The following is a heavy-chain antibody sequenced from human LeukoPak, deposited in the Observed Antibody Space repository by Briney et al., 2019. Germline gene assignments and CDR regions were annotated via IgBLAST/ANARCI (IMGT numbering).Heavy chain of an antibody. CDR2: MKLDGSEE. D-gene: IGHD2-15*01. V-gene: IGHV3-7*01. Sequence: GGSLRLSCAASGFTFRSYWMSWVRQAPGKGLEWVANMKLDGSEEYYVDSVKGRFTISGDNAKNSLYLQMNSLRVDDTAVYYCARWARYCSSGSCYSWFDPWGQGTLVTVSS. CDR3: ARWARYCSSGSCYSWFDP. CDR1: GFTFRSYW. J-gene: IGHJ5*02.